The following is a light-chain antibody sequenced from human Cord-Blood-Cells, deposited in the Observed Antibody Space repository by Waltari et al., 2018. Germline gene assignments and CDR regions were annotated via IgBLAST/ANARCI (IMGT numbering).Light chain of an antibody. V-gene: IGKV3-15*01. CDR3: QQYNNWPPLT. Sequence: EIVMTQSPATLSVSPGERATLSCRASQSVSSNLAWYQQKPGQAPRLLSYGASTRATGIPARFSGSGSVTEFTLTISSLQSEDVAVYYGQQYNNWPPLTFGGGTKVEIK. CDR2: GAS. J-gene: IGKJ4*01. CDR1: QSVSSN.